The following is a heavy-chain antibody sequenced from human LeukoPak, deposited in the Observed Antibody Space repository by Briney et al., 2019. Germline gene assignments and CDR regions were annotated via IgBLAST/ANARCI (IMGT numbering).Heavy chain of an antibody. CDR1: GFTVSSNY. Sequence: PGGSLRLSCAASGFTVSSNYMSWVRQAPGKGLEWVSVIYSGGSTYYADSVKGRFTISRDNSKNTLYLQMNSLRAEDTAVYYCARDYCSSTSCARLDAFDIWGQGTMVTVSS. D-gene: IGHD2-2*01. CDR3: ARDYCSSTSCARLDAFDI. J-gene: IGHJ3*02. V-gene: IGHV3-53*01. CDR2: IYSGGST.